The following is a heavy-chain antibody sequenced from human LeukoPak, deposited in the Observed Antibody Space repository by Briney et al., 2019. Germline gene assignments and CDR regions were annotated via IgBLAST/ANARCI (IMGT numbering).Heavy chain of an antibody. CDR3: AGASRDGYNTNDY. V-gene: IGHV3-21*01. D-gene: IGHD3-3*01. CDR1: GFTFSSYS. Sequence: GGSLRLSCAASGFTFSSYSMNWVRQAPGKGLVWVSSISSSSSYIYYADSVKGRFTISRDNAKNSLYLQMNSLRAEDTAVYYCAGASRDGYNTNDYWGQGTLVTVSS. J-gene: IGHJ4*02. CDR2: ISSSSSYI.